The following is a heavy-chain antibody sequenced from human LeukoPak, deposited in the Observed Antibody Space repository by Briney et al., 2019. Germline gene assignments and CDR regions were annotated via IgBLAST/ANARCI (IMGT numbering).Heavy chain of an antibody. CDR1: GYTFTSYA. V-gene: IGHV7-4-1*02. Sequence: GASVKVSCKASGYTFTSYAMSWLRQAPGQGLKYMGWIFTNTGNSTYTQGFTGRFVFSLDTSVSTAYLQISSLKAEDTAVYFCATNYDSSGYFTFWGQGTLVTVSS. CDR2: IFTNTGNS. CDR3: ATNYDSSGYFTF. D-gene: IGHD3-22*01. J-gene: IGHJ4*02.